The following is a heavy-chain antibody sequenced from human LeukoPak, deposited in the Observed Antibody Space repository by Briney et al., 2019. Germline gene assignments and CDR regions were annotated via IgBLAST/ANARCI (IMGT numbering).Heavy chain of an antibody. CDR1: GYTFTSYG. J-gene: IGHJ6*02. Sequence: RASVKVSCKASGYTFTSYGIGWVRQAPGQGLEWMGWISAYNGNTNYAQKLQGRVTMTTDTSTSTAYMDLRSLRSDDTAVYYCARVPHGAAGTLYGMDVWGQGTTVTVSS. CDR2: ISAYNGNT. D-gene: IGHD6-13*01. V-gene: IGHV1-18*01. CDR3: ARVPHGAAGTLYGMDV.